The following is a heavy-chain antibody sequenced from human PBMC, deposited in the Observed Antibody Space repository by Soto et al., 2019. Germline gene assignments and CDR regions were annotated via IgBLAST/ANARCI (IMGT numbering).Heavy chain of an antibody. Sequence: QVQLVQSGAEVKKPGSSVKVSCKASGGTFSSYAISWVRQAPGQGLEWMGGIIPIFGTANYAQKFQDRVTITADESTSTAYMELSSLRSEDTAVYYCAREGVATIIGDYYYYGMDVWGQGTTVTVSS. CDR3: AREGVATIIGDYYYYGMDV. CDR1: GGTFSSYA. J-gene: IGHJ6*02. D-gene: IGHD5-12*01. CDR2: IIPIFGTA. V-gene: IGHV1-69*01.